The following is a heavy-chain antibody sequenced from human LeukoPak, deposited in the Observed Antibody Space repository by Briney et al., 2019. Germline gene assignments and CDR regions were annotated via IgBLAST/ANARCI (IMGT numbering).Heavy chain of an antibody. CDR2: INPNSGGT. CDR1: GYTFTSYY. Sequence: ASVKVSCKASGYTFTSYYMHWVRLAPGQGLEWMGWINPNSGGTNYAQKFQGRVTMTRDTSISTAYMELSRLRSDDTAVYYCARVGGDGYNFDYWGQGTLVTVSS. V-gene: IGHV1-2*02. D-gene: IGHD5-24*01. CDR3: ARVGGDGYNFDY. J-gene: IGHJ4*02.